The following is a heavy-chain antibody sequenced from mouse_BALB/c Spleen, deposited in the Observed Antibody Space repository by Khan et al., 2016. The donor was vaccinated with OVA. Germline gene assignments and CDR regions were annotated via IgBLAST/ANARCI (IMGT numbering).Heavy chain of an antibody. CDR3: ARAYYGNYREAMDY. CDR2: IWGDGST. J-gene: IGHJ4*01. V-gene: IGHV2-6-7*01. CDR1: GFSLTGYG. Sequence: VELVESGPGLVAPSQSLSITCTVSGFSLTGYGVNWVRQPPGKGLEWLGMIWGDGSTDYNSALKSRLSISKDNSKSQVFLKMHSLQTDDTARYXCARAYYGNYREAMDYRSQGTSVTVSS. D-gene: IGHD2-10*01.